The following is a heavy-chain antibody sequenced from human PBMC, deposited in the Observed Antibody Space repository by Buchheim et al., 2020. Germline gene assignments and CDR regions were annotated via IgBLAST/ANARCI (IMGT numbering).Heavy chain of an antibody. V-gene: IGHV3-30*18. CDR2: ISYQGSSE. CDR3: AKGIGSYMNYYYYYYMDV. D-gene: IGHD3-10*01. CDR1: NFTFSSYG. J-gene: IGHJ6*03. Sequence: QVRLVESGGGVVQPGRSLRLSCAASNFTFSSYGMHWVRQAPGKGLEWVALISYQGSSEFYADSVKGRFTISRDSSKNTVYLQMNSLRADDTAVYYCAKGIGSYMNYYYYYYMDVWGKGTT.